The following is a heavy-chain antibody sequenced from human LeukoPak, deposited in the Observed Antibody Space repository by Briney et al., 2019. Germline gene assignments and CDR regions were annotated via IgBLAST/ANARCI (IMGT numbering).Heavy chain of an antibody. D-gene: IGHD3-22*01. V-gene: IGHV3-9*01. Sequence: GGSLRFSCAASGFTFDDYAMHWVRQAPGKGLEWVSGISWNSGRKGYADSVKGRFTISRDNAKNSLYLQMNSLRAEDTALYYCAKDLLSRRVHGYYPDYWGQGTLVTVSS. CDR2: ISWNSGRK. CDR1: GFTFDDYA. J-gene: IGHJ4*02. CDR3: AKDLLSRRVHGYYPDY.